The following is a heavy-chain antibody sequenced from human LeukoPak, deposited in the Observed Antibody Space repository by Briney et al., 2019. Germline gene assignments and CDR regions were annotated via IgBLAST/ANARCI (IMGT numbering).Heavy chain of an antibody. CDR2: IRYDGSNK. CDR1: GFTFSSYG. D-gene: IGHD3-22*01. Sequence: GGSLRLSCAASGFTFSSYGMHWVRQAPGKGLEWVTFIRYDGSNKYYADSVKGRFTISRDNSKNTLYLQMNSLRAEDTAVYYCAKDPYCPHSSGPTYYFDYWGQGTLVTVSS. J-gene: IGHJ4*02. CDR3: AKDPYCPHSSGPTYYFDY. V-gene: IGHV3-30*02.